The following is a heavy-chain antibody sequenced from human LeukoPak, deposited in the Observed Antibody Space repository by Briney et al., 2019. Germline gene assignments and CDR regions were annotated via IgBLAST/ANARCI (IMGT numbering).Heavy chain of an antibody. CDR2: INHSGST. J-gene: IGHJ6*04. D-gene: IGHD2-2*01. Sequence: KPSEPLSLTCAVYGGSFSGYYWSWIRQPPGKGLEGIGEINHSGSTNYKPSLKSRVTISVDTSKNQFSLKLSSVTAADTAVYYCARGYCSSTSCRYRTSSYGMDVWGKGTTVTVSS. V-gene: IGHV4-34*01. CDR3: ARGYCSSTSCRYRTSSYGMDV. CDR1: GGSFSGYY.